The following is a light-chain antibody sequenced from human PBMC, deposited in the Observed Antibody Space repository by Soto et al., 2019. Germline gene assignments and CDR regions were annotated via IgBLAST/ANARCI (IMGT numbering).Light chain of an antibody. J-gene: IGLJ1*01. CDR1: SSDIGAYDY. CDR2: KVK. Sequence: QSPLTQPASLSGSPGQSITISCTGTSSDIGAYDYDSWFQQHPGTAPKRMISKVKNPTSEVSYLIFGSNTSNTAYLTISGLQVEDEAEYFCFSFTTTSTHGFGTGPKVTVL. V-gene: IGLV2-14*01. CDR3: FSFTTTSTHG.